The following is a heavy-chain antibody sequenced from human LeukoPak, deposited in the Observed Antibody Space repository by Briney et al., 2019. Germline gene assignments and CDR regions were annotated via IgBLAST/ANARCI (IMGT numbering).Heavy chain of an antibody. CDR1: GFTFSSYG. Sequence: GGSLRLSCAASGFTFSSYGMQWVRQAPGKGLEWVAVIWYDGSNKYYADSVKGRFTISRDNSKNTLYLQMNSLRAEDTAVYYCASSKDVEVFDYWGQGTLVTVSS. V-gene: IGHV3-33*01. CDR2: IWYDGSNK. J-gene: IGHJ4*02. CDR3: ASSKDVEVFDY. D-gene: IGHD3-3*01.